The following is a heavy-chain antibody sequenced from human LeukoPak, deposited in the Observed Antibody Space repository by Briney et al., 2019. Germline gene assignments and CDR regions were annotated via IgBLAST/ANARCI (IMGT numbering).Heavy chain of an antibody. V-gene: IGHV4-39*01. Sequence: PSETLSLTCTVSGGSISSSSYYWDWISQPPGKGLEWIGSIYYGGSTYYTPSLKSRLTISVDTSKKQFSLKRSCVTAAATAVYYCARRGSSIIVTGGAFDIWGQGTMVTVSS. J-gene: IGHJ3*02. CDR2: IYYGGST. D-gene: IGHD1-20*01. CDR1: GGSISSSSYY. CDR3: ARRGSSIIVTGGAFDI.